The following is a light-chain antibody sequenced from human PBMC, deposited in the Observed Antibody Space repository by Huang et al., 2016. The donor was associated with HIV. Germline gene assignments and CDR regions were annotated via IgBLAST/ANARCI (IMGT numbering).Light chain of an antibody. J-gene: IGKJ1*01. CDR2: EAS. V-gene: IGKV1-5*03. Sequence: DIQMTQSPSTLSASVGDSVTITCRASQRISNWLAWYQQKPGKAPKLLISEASKLESGGPSRFSGSGSGTEFTLTISSLQPDDSATYYCQQYNSYSTFGQGTKVEIK. CDR3: QQYNSYST. CDR1: QRISNW.